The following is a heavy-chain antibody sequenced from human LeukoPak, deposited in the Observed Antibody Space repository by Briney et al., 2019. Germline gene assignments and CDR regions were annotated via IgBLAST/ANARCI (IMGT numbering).Heavy chain of an antibody. CDR3: ARVRVGATTSDAFDI. CDR1: GYTFTGYY. D-gene: IGHD1-26*01. V-gene: IGHV1-2*02. J-gene: IGHJ3*02. Sequence: EASVKVSCKASGYTFTGYYMHWVRQAPGQGLEWMGWINPNSGGTNYAQKFQGRVTMTRDTSISTAYMELSRLRSDDTAVYYCARVRVGATTSDAFDIWGQGTMVTVSS. CDR2: INPNSGGT.